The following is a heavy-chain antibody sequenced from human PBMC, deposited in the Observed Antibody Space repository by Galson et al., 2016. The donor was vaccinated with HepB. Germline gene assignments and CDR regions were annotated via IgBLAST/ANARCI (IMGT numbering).Heavy chain of an antibody. CDR1: GFTVSSNY. CDR3: VREIPPDTTVYAMDV. CDR2: FYTGGSM. J-gene: IGHJ6*02. Sequence: SLRLSCAASGFTVSSNYMNWVRQAPGKGLEWISVFYTGGSMYWLDSVRGRFTMSGDNSKNTVYLQMNNLRAEDTAVYYCVREIPPDTTVYAMDVWGQGTTLPVSS. V-gene: IGHV3-66*01. D-gene: IGHD1-1*01.